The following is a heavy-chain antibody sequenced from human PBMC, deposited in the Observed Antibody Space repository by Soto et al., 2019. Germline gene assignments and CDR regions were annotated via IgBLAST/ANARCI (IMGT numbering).Heavy chain of an antibody. J-gene: IGHJ4*02. CDR2: IRSKAYGGTA. V-gene: IGHV3-49*03. CDR3: TSVGTYYCSAATCYPTDFDY. CDR1: GFTFGDYA. Sequence: GGSLRLSCTASGFTFGDYALSWFRQAPGKGLEWVGFIRSKAYGGTAEYAASVKGRFTISRDDSKSIAYLQMNRLKTEDTAVYYCTSVGTYYCSAATCYPTDFDYWGQGLLVSVSS. D-gene: IGHD2-15*01.